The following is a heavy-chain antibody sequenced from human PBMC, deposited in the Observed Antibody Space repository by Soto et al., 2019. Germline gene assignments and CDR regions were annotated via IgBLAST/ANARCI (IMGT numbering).Heavy chain of an antibody. D-gene: IGHD1-7*01. CDR2: INGDGSST. CDR3: AGSPGLSRISGTTLGA. V-gene: IGHV3-74*01. J-gene: IGHJ5*01. Sequence: EVQLVESGGGLVQPGGSLRLSCAASGFTFSSHWMHWVRQAPGKGLVWVSRINGDGSSTSYADFVKGRFTISRDNAKNMLYLQVNSLRADDTAVYYCAGSPGLSRISGTTLGAWGQGTLVTVSS. CDR1: GFTFSSHW.